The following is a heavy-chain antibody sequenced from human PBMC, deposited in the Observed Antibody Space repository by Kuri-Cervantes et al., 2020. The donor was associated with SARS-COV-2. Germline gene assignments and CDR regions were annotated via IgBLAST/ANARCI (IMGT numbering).Heavy chain of an antibody. Sequence: GGSLRLSCAASGFTFSNAWMSWVRQAPGKGLEWVANIKQDGSEKYYVDSVKGRFTISRDSAKNSLYLQMNSLRAEDTAVYYCASDRVGASDYWGQGTQVTVSS. J-gene: IGHJ4*02. CDR3: ASDRVGASDY. CDR2: IKQDGSEK. CDR1: GFTFSNAW. V-gene: IGHV3-7*01. D-gene: IGHD1-26*01.